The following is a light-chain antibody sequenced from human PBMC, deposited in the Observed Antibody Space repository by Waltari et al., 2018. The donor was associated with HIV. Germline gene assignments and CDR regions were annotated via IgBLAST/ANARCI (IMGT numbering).Light chain of an antibody. CDR3: QVWSSSRDHPYV. V-gene: IGLV3-21*04. J-gene: IGLJ1*01. CDR2: YDS. CDR1: DIGSQG. Sequence: SYVLTQPPLVSVAPGKTARITCEGTDIGSQGVHWYQQKSGQAPMLVIYYDSGRPSGIPERFSGSNSGNTATLTISRVEAGDEADYYCQVWSSSRDHPYVFGTATKVTVL.